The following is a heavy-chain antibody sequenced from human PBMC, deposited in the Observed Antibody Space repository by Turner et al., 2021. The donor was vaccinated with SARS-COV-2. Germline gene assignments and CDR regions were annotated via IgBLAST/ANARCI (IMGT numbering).Heavy chain of an antibody. Sequence: EVQLVESGGGLVKPGGSLSLSCAASGFPFSIYCMNWVRQAPGKGLEWVASISSSSSYIYYADSGKGRFTISRDNAKNSLYLQMNSLRAEDTAVYYCARARWHYYDSSGYYPDAFDIWGQGTMVTVSS. CDR1: GFPFSIYC. CDR3: ARARWHYYDSSGYYPDAFDI. CDR2: ISSSSSYI. D-gene: IGHD3-22*01. J-gene: IGHJ3*02. V-gene: IGHV3-21*01.